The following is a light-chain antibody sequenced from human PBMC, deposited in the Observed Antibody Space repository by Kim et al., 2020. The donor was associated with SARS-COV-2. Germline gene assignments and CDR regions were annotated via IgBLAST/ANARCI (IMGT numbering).Light chain of an antibody. Sequence: GERAPLSCRGSQSVNIHYLACNQQKPGQSPRRLIYGASSRATGIPDRFSGSGSGTDFTLTIGRLDPEDFAVYFCQHYGGSPPRVTFGPGTKVDIK. CDR3: QHYGGSPPRVT. CDR2: GAS. J-gene: IGKJ3*01. CDR1: QSVNIHY. V-gene: IGKV3-20*01.